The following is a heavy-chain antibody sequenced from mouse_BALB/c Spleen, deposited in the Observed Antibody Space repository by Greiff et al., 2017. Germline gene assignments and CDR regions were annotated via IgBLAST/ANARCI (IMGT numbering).Heavy chain of an antibody. CDR1: GFTFSSFG. Sequence: EVNVVESGGGLVQPGGSRKLSCAASGFTFSSFGMHWVRQAPEKGLEWVAYISSGSSTIYYADTVKGRFTISRDNPKNTLFLQMTSLRSEDTAMYYCARTRERAMDDWGQGTSVTVSS. J-gene: IGHJ4*01. V-gene: IGHV5-17*02. CDR3: ARTRERAMDD. CDR2: ISSGSSTI.